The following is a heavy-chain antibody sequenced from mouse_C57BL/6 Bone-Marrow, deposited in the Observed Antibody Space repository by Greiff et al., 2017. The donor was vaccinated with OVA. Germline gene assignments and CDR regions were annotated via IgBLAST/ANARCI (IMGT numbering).Heavy chain of an antibody. J-gene: IGHJ2*01. D-gene: IGHD1-1*01. CDR2: ISSGGSYT. CDR1: GFTFSSYG. CDR3: ARDAYYYGSSDY. V-gene: IGHV5-6*01. Sequence: EVQLQESGGDLVKPGGSLKLSCAASGFTFSSYGMSWVRQTPDKRLEWVATISSGGSYTYYPDSVKGRFTISRDNAKNTLYLQMSSLKSADTAMYYCARDAYYYGSSDYWGQGTTLTVSS.